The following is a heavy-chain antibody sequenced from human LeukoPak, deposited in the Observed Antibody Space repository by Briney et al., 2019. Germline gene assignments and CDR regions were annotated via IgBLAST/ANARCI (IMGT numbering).Heavy chain of an antibody. J-gene: IGHJ4*02. D-gene: IGHD6-13*01. Sequence: GGSLRLSCAASGFTFSSYWMTWVRQAPGKGLEWLANIKKDGSEKYYVDSVKGRFTISRDNAKNSLYLQMNSLRAEDTAVYYCASGSSSWYYFDYWGQGTLVTVSS. V-gene: IGHV3-7*01. CDR3: ASGSSSWYYFDY. CDR2: IKKDGSEK. CDR1: GFTFSSYW.